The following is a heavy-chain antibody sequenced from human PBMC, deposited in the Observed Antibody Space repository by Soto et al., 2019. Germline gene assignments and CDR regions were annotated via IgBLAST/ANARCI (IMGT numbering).Heavy chain of an antibody. J-gene: IGHJ6*02. CDR3: AKMNAGATYSDYYGMDV. Sequence: SETLSLTCTVSGGSISSYYWSWIRQPPGKGLEWIGYIYYSGSTNYNPSLKSRVTISVDTSKNQFSLKLSSVTAADTAVYYCAKMNAGATYSDYYGMDVWGQGTTVTVSS. V-gene: IGHV4-59*01. CDR2: IYYSGST. D-gene: IGHD2-15*01. CDR1: GGSISSYY.